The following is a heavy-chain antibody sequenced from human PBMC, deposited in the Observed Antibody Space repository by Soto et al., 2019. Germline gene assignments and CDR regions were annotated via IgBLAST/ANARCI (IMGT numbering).Heavy chain of an antibody. CDR2: IYYSGST. D-gene: IGHD4-17*01. J-gene: IGHJ4*02. CDR1: GFSIISYY. CDR3: AGWTTVTTSFDY. V-gene: IGHV4-59*01. Sequence: TSETLSLTCTVSGFSIISYYWSWIRQPPGKGLEWIGYIYYSGSTNYNPSLKSRVTISVDTSKNQFSLKLSSVTAADTAVYYCAGWTTVTTSFDYWGQGTLVTVSS.